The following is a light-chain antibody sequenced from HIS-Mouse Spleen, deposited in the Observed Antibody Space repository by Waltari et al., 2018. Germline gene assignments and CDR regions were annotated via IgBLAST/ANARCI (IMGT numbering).Light chain of an antibody. CDR2: DAS. CDR3: QQYDNLPPLT. V-gene: IGKV1-33*01. CDR1: QDISNY. J-gene: IGKJ5*01. Sequence: DIQMTQSPSSLSASVGDRVTITCQASQDISNYLNWYQKKPGKAPKLLIYDASNLETGVPSRFSGSGSGTDFTFTISSLQPEDIATYYCQQYDNLPPLTFGQVTRLEIK.